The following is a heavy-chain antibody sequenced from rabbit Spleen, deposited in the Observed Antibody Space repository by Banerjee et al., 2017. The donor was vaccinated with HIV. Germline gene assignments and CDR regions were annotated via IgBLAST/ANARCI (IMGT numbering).Heavy chain of an antibody. V-gene: IGHV1S40*01. CDR2: IDPIFGST. D-gene: IGHD8-1*01. CDR3: ARDTGTSFSTYGMDL. CDR1: GFSFSDRDV. J-gene: IGHJ6*01. Sequence: QSLEESGGDLVKPGASLTLTCKASGFSFSDRDVMCWVRQAPGKGLEWIGYIDPIFGSTYYASWVNGRFTISKTSSTTVTLQMTSLTAADTATYFCARDTGTSFSTYGMDLWGQGTLVTVS.